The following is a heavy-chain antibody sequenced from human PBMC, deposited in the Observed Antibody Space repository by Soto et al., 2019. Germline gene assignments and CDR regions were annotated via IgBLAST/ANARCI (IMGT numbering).Heavy chain of an antibody. V-gene: IGHV3-30*18. CDR1: GFTFSSYG. CDR2: ISYDGSNK. CDR3: AKSGHCSSTSCPRGNWFDP. D-gene: IGHD2-2*01. J-gene: IGHJ5*02. Sequence: GGSLRLSCAASGFTFSSYGMHWVRRAPGKGLEWVAVISYDGSNKYYADSVKGRFTISRDNSKNTLYLQMNSLRAEDTAVYYCAKSGHCSSTSCPRGNWFDPWGHGTLVTVSS.